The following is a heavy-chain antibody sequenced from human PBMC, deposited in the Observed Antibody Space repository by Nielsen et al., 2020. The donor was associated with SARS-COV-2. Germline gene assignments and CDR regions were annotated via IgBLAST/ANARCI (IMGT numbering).Heavy chain of an antibody. J-gene: IGHJ6*03. V-gene: IGHV1-18*01. Sequence: ASVKVSCKASDNTFTSITWVRQAPGQGLEWMGRISANNGNVMYAQNLQGRVTMTTDTSTNTVYMELKRLRSDDTAVYFCAREGSGVVPGPLGIGMWYLYYYMDVWGKGTTVTVSS. CDR1: DNTFTS. CDR2: ISANNGNV. CDR3: AREGSGVVPGPLGIGMWYLYYYMDV. D-gene: IGHD2-2*01.